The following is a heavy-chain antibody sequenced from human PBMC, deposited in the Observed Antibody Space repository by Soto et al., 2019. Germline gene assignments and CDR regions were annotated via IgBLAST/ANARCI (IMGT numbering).Heavy chain of an antibody. CDR2: INHSGST. CDR1: GGSFSGYY. Sequence: SETLSLTCAVYGGSFSGYYWSWIRQPPGKGLEWIGEINHSGSTNYNPSLKSRVTISVDTSKNQFSLKLSSVTAADTAVYCCARDTDGVCYFSYWGQGTLVTVSS. D-gene: IGHD2-8*01. V-gene: IGHV4-34*01. J-gene: IGHJ4*02. CDR3: ARDTDGVCYFSY.